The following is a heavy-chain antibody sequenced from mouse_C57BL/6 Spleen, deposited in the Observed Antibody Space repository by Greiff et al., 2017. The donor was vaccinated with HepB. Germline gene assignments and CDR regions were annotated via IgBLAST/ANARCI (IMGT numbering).Heavy chain of an antibody. CDR3: ARIPAITTVVATNGNWYFDV. Sequence: EVKLVESGGGLVKPGGSLKLSCAASGFTFSSYTMSWVRQTPEKRLEWVATISGGGGNTYYPDSVKGRFTISRDNAKNTLDLQMSSLRSEDTALYYCARIPAITTVVATNGNWYFDVWGTRTTVTVSS. V-gene: IGHV5-9*01. CDR2: ISGGGGNT. D-gene: IGHD1-1*01. CDR1: GFTFSSYT. J-gene: IGHJ1*03.